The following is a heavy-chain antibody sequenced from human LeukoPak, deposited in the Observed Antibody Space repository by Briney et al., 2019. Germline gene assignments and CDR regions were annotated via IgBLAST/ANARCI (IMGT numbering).Heavy chain of an antibody. CDR2: INPSGGST. Sequence: ASVKVSCKVSGYTLTELSMHWVRQAPGQGLEWMGIINPSGGSTSYAQKFQGRVTMTRDMSTSTVYMELSSLRSEDTAVYYCARGYCGGDCYSDYWGQGTLVTVSS. CDR1: GYTLTELS. J-gene: IGHJ4*02. CDR3: ARGYCGGDCYSDY. D-gene: IGHD2-21*02. V-gene: IGHV1-46*01.